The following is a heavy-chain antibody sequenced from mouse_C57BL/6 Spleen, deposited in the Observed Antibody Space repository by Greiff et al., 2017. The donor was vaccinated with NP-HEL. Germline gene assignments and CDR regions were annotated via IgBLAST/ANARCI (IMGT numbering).Heavy chain of an antibody. D-gene: IGHD1-1*01. V-gene: IGHV1-72*01. CDR1: GYTFTSYW. CDR3: ERRDPYGSSYVDAMDY. J-gene: IGHJ4*01. Sequence: VQLQQSGAELVKPGASVKLSCKASGYTFTSYWMHWVKQRPGRGLEWIGRIDPNSGGTKYNEKFKSKATLTVDKPSSTAYMQLSSLTSEDSAVYYGERRDPYGSSYVDAMDYWGQGTSVTVSS. CDR2: IDPNSGGT.